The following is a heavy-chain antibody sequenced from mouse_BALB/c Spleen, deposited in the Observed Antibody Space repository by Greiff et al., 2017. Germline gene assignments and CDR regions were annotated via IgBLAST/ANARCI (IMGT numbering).Heavy chain of an antibody. CDR2: ISYDGSN. Sequence: EVQLQESGPGLVKPSQSLSLTCSVTGYSITSGYYWNWIRQFPGNKLEWMGYISYDGSNNYNPSLKNRISITRDTSKNQFFLKLNSVTTEDTATYYCAREKGGYYGSSGGFFAYWGQGTLVTVSA. J-gene: IGHJ3*01. D-gene: IGHD1-1*01. V-gene: IGHV3-6*02. CDR3: AREKGGYYGSSGGFFAY. CDR1: GYSITSGYY.